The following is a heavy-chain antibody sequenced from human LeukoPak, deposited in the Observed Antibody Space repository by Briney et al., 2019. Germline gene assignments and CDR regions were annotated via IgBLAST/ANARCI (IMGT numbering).Heavy chain of an antibody. V-gene: IGHV3-74*01. CDR3: ARYNWNSAPFDY. CDR2: INSDGSST. Sequence: GGSLRLSCAASGFTFSSYWMHWVRQAAGKGLVWVSRINSDGSSTSYADYVKGRFTISRDSAKNTLYLEMNSLRAEDTAVYYCARYNWNSAPFDYWGQGTLVTVSS. CDR1: GFTFSSYW. J-gene: IGHJ4*02. D-gene: IGHD1-7*01.